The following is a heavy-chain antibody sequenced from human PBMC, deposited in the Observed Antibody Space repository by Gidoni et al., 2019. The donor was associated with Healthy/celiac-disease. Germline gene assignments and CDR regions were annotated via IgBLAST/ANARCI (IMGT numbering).Heavy chain of an antibody. Sequence: QVQLVESGRGVVQPGKSLRLSCAASGFTFSSYGMHWVRQAPGKGLEWVAVISYDGSNKYYADSVKGRFTISRDNSKNTLYLQMNSLRAEDTAVYYCAKGLWFGELSTWGQGTLVTVSS. CDR2: ISYDGSNK. V-gene: IGHV3-30*18. CDR1: GFTFSSYG. D-gene: IGHD3-10*01. CDR3: AKGLWFGELST. J-gene: IGHJ5*02.